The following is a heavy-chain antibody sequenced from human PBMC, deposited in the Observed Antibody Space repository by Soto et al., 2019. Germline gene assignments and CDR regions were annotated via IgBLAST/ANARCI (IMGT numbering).Heavy chain of an antibody. CDR1: GFSISSHY. V-gene: IGHV3-53*02. CDR3: ARKPPSAIQGWAFGMDV. D-gene: IGHD2-21*01. Sequence: ELQLVETGGGLIQTGGSLRLSCAASGFSISSHYIAWVRQPPGKGLEWVSTTFSGGNTEYAASVKGRCSISRDNNQNTLYLPMDNLRAVDKAVYYCARKPPSAIQGWAFGMDVWGQGTTVSVSS. J-gene: IGHJ6*02. CDR2: TFSGGNT.